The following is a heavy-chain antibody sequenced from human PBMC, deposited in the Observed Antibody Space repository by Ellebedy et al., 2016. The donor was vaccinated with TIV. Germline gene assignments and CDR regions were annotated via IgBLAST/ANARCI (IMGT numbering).Heavy chain of an antibody. CDR1: GFTFTNSA. D-gene: IGHD4-17*01. CDR2: IVVGSGYT. V-gene: IGHV1-58*01. CDR3: AAESYGDYVGYFDY. Sequence: SVKVSXKASGFTFTNSAVQWVRQARGQRLEWIGWIVVGSGYTNYAQKFQERVTITRDMSTSTAYMELSSLRSEDTAVYYCAAESYGDYVGYFDYWGQGTLVTVSS. J-gene: IGHJ4*02.